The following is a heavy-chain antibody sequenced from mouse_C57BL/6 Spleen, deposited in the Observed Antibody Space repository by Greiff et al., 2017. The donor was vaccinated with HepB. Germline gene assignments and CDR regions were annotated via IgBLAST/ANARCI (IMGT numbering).Heavy chain of an antibody. CDR3: GIYYGSYAYARDY. D-gene: IGHD2-1*01. Sequence: QVQLQQPGAELVKPGASVKLSCKASGYTFTSYWMQWVKQRPGQGLEWIGEIDPTDSYTNYNHKFKGKATLTVVTSSSTAYMQLSSLTSEDSAVYDWGIYYGSYAYARDYGGQGTPVTVSS. CDR1: GYTFTSYW. V-gene: IGHV1-50*01. CDR2: IDPTDSYT. J-gene: IGHJ4*01.